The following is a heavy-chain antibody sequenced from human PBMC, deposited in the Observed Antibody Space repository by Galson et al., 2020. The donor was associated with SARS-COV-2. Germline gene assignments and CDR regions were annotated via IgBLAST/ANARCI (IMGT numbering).Heavy chain of an antibody. J-gene: IGHJ4*02. V-gene: IGHV4-61*01. D-gene: IGHD6-13*01. CDR1: GGSVNSGNNY. CDR2: IFSRGYT. Sequence: SETLSLTCTVSGGSVNSGNNYWSWIRQSPGKGLEWIGYIFSRGYTVYNPSLKSRVTISVDTSKNQFSLKLTSVTPADTAVYYCARETGQQLAWGYWGQGTLVTVSS. CDR3: ARETGQQLAWGY.